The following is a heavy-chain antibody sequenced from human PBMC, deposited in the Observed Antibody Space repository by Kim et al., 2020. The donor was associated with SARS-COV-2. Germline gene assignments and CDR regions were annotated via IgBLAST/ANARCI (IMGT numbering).Heavy chain of an antibody. V-gene: IGHV3-53*01. CDR2: IYSGGST. Sequence: GGSLRLSCAASGFTVSSNYMSWVRQAPGKGLEWGSVIYSGGSTYYADSVKGRFTVSRDNSKNRLYLQMNSLRAEDTAVYYCASQSYYDFWSGYYKFDGMDVWGQGTTVTVSS. J-gene: IGHJ6*02. CDR3: ASQSYYDFWSGYYKFDGMDV. CDR1: GFTVSSNY. D-gene: IGHD3-3*01.